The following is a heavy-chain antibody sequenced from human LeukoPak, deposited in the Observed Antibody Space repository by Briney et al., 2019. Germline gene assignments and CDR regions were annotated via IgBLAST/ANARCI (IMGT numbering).Heavy chain of an antibody. D-gene: IGHD4-17*01. J-gene: IGHJ6*03. CDR3: ARSTPDYGDFWRYYYYMDV. V-gene: IGHV4-4*07. CDR2: IYTSGST. Sequence: SETLSLTCTVSGGSISSYYWSWIRQPAGKGLEWIGRIYTSGSTNYNPSLKSRVTMSVDTSKNQFSLKLSSVTAADTAVYYCARSTPDYGDFWRYYYYMDVWGKGTTVTISS. CDR1: GGSISSYY.